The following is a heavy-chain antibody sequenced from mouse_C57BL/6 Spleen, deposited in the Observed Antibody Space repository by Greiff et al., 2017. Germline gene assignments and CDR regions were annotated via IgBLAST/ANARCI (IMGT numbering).Heavy chain of an antibody. Sequence: VQLKESGAELVRPGASVKLSCTASGFNIKDDYMHWVKQRPEQGLEWIGWIDPENGDTEYASKFQGKATITADTSSNTAYLQLSSLTSEDTAVYYGTTSGSPDYWGQGTTLTVSS. CDR2: IDPENGDT. J-gene: IGHJ2*01. CDR1: GFNIKDDY. D-gene: IGHD1-1*01. V-gene: IGHV14-4*01. CDR3: TTSGSPDY.